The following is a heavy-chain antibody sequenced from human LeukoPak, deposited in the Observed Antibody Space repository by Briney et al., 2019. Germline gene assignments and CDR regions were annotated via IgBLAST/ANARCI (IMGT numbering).Heavy chain of an antibody. CDR2: ILSGDST. Sequence: GGSLRLSCAASGFTVSSKYMSWVRQAPGKGLEWVSVILSGDSTYYADSVKGRFTISRDNSKNTLYLQMNSLRAEDTAVYYCLREPYYYDSSDFEGQWGQGALVTVSS. CDR1: GFTVSSKY. V-gene: IGHV3-66*01. D-gene: IGHD3-22*01. J-gene: IGHJ4*02. CDR3: LREPYYYDSSDFEGQ.